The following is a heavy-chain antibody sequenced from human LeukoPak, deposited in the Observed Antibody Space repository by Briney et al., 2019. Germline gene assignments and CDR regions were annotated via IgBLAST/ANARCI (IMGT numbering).Heavy chain of an antibody. CDR2: IYYSGTS. V-gene: IGHV4-59*08. Sequence: SETLSLTCTVSGDSMTSYYWSWIRQPPGKGLEWIGNIYYSGTSNYNPSLRSRVTISEDTSKNQFSLELNSVTVADTAVYYCARHDQVSTSSPKFNDAFDIWGQGTMVTVSS. CDR3: ARHDQVSTSSPKFNDAFDI. D-gene: IGHD2-2*01. CDR1: GDSMTSYY. J-gene: IGHJ3*02.